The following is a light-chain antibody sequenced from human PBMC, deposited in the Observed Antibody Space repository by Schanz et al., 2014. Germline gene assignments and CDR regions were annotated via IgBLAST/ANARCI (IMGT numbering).Light chain of an antibody. V-gene: IGKV4-1*01. CDR3: QQYYSLPLT. J-gene: IGKJ4*01. CDR1: QSVLYTSNNKNY. CDR2: WAA. Sequence: DIVMTQSPDSLAVSLGERATINCKSSQSVLYTSNNKNYLAWYQHKPGQPPKLLIYWAATRESGVPDRFSGSGSVTDFTLTISSLQAGDVAVYYCQQYYSLPLTFGGGTKVEIK.